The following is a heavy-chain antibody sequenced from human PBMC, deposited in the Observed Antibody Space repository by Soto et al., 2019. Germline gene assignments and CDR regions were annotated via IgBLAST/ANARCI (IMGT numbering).Heavy chain of an antibody. D-gene: IGHD3-10*01. CDR1: GNTFTSYD. CDR3: ARGRASGSYYLLDY. CDR2: INPNSGNI. V-gene: IGHV1-8*01. J-gene: IGHJ4*02. Sequence: ASVKVSCKASGNTFTSYDINWVRKATGHGLEWTGWINPNSGNIGYAQKFQGRVTMTRDTAIRTAYMEVSRLRSDDTAVYYCARGRASGSYYLLDYWGQGTLVTVSS.